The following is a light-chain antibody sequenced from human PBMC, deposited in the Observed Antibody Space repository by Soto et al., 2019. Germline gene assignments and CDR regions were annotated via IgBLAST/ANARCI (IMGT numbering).Light chain of an antibody. CDR2: EVS. V-gene: IGLV2-8*01. CDR1: SSDVGGYNY. CDR3: SSYEGRNQSV. Sequence: QSVLTQPPSASGSPGQSVTISCTGTSSDVGGYNYVSWYQQHPGKAPKLMIYEVSKRPSGVPDRFSGSKSGNTASLTVSGLQHXDEADYYCSSYEGRNQSVFGTXTKVTVL. J-gene: IGLJ1*01.